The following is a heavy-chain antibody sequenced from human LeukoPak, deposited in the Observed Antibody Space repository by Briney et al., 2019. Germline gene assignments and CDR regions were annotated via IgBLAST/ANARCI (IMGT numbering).Heavy chain of an antibody. D-gene: IGHD6-6*01. CDR3: EYSSSSGRDY. CDR1: GFTFSSYG. V-gene: IGHV3-30*03. Sequence: PGGSLRLSCAASGFTFSSYGMHWVRQAPGKGLEWVAVISYDGSNKYYADSVKGRFTISRDNSKNTLYLQMNSLRAEDTAVYYCEYSSSSGRDYWGQGTLVTVSS. J-gene: IGHJ4*02. CDR2: ISYDGSNK.